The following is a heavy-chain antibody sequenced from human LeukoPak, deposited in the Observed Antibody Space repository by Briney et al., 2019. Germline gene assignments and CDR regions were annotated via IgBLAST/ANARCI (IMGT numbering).Heavy chain of an antibody. J-gene: IGHJ5*02. CDR2: ISAYNGNT. CDR1: GYTFTSYG. V-gene: IGHV1-18*01. D-gene: IGHD3-22*01. Sequence: ASVKVSCKASGYTFTSYGISWVRQAPGQGLEWMGWISAYNGNTNYAQKLQGRVTMTTDTSTSTAYMELRSLRSDDTAAYYCASSSYYDSSGYVWFDPWGQGTLVTVSS. CDR3: ASSSYYDSSGYVWFDP.